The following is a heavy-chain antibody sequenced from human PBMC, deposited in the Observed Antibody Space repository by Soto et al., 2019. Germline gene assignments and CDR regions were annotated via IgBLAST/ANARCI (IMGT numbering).Heavy chain of an antibody. CDR2: INPSGGST. Sequence: ASVKVSCKASGCTFTSYYMHWVRQAPGQGLEWMGIINPSGGSTSYAQKFQGRVTMTRDTSTSTVYMELSSLRSEDTAVYYCARVDPDYYDSSGYPFDYWGQGTLVTVSS. D-gene: IGHD3-22*01. V-gene: IGHV1-46*01. CDR3: ARVDPDYYDSSGYPFDY. CDR1: GCTFTSYY. J-gene: IGHJ4*02.